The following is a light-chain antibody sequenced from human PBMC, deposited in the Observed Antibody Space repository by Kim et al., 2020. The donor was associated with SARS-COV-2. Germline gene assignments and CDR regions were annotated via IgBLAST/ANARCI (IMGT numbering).Light chain of an antibody. Sequence: EIELTQSPGTLSLSPGERATLSCRASQSVSSTNLAWYQQKPGQAPRLLINGASGRATGIPDRFSGSGSGTDFTLTISRLEPEDFAVYYCQLYGSSRYTFGQGTKLEI. J-gene: IGKJ2*01. CDR3: QLYGSSRYT. V-gene: IGKV3-20*01. CDR1: QSVSSTN. CDR2: GAS.